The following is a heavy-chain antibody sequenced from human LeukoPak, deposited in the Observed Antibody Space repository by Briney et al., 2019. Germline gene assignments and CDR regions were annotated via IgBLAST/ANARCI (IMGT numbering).Heavy chain of an antibody. D-gene: IGHD3-10*01. J-gene: IGHJ6*03. CDR1: GGSFSGYY. CDR3: ARGRSFGDGFYYYMDV. Sequence: PSETLSLTCAVYGGSFSGYYWSWIRQPPGKGLEWIGEINHSGSTNYNPSLNSRVTISVDTSKNQFSLKLSSVTAADTAVYYCARGRSFGDGFYYYMDVWGKGTTVTVSS. CDR2: INHSGST. V-gene: IGHV4-34*01.